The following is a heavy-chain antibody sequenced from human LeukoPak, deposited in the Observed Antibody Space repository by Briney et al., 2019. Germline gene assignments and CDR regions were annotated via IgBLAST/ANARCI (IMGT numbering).Heavy chain of an antibody. V-gene: IGHV1-69*04. CDR3: ARVSAYSSGPGYFDY. J-gene: IGHJ4*02. CDR1: VGTFSSYA. CDR2: IIPILGIA. D-gene: IGHD6-19*01. Sequence: SVNVSCKASVGTFSSYAISWVRQTPGQGLEWMGRIIPILGIANYAQKFQGRVTITADKSTSTAYMELSSLRSEDTAVYYCARVSAYSSGPGYFDYWGQGTLVTVSS.